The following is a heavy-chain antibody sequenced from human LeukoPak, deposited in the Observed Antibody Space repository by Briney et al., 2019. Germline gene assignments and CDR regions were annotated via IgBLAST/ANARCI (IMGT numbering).Heavy chain of an antibody. Sequence: ASVKVSCKASVYTFTSYYMHWVRQAPGEGLEWMGISNPTGGSTSYAQKFQGRVTMTRDTSTSTVYMELSSLRSEDTAVYYCARDHYHKIHSVMVTAPDYWGQGTLVTVSS. CDR2: SNPTGGST. D-gene: IGHD2-21*02. CDR3: ARDHYHKIHSVMVTAPDY. J-gene: IGHJ4*02. V-gene: IGHV1-46*01. CDR1: VYTFTSYY.